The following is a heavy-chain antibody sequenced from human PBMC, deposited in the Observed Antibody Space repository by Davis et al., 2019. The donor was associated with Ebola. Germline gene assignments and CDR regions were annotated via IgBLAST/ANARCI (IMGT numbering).Heavy chain of an antibody. CDR2: IYYSGST. CDR1: GGSISSSSYY. J-gene: IGHJ4*02. V-gene: IGHV4-39*01. D-gene: IGHD3-16*01. Sequence: MPSETLSLTCTVPGGSISSSSYYWGWIRQPPGKGLEWIGSIYYSGSTYYNPSLKSRVTISVDTSKNKFSLKLSSVTAADTAVYFCARHASQRSIFDYWGQGTLVTVSS. CDR3: ARHASQRSIFDY.